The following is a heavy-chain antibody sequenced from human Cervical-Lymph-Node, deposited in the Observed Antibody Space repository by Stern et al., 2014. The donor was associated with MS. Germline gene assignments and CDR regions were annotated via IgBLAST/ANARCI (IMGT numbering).Heavy chain of an antibody. V-gene: IGHV2-5*02. CDR1: GFSLNSVGEG. CDR3: AHSSLSVGVSFDF. CDR2: IYWDDDR. D-gene: IGHD3-10*01. J-gene: IGHJ5*01. Sequence: QVTLRESGPTLVKPTQTLTLTCRVSGFSLNSVGEGVGWIRQPPGKALEWLALIYWDDDRRYSPSLKDRLTITKDTSKSLVVLKMTNMDPLDTATYFCAHSSLSVGVSFDFWGQGSLITVSS.